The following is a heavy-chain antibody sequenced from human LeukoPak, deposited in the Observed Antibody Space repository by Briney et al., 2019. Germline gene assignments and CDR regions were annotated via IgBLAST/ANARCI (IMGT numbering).Heavy chain of an antibody. CDR3: ARDSSGWLYYFDY. CDR2: VYHSGTT. J-gene: IGHJ4*02. CDR1: GGSISTHY. Sequence: SETLSLARTVSGGSISTHYWSWIRQPPGKGLEWIGYVYHSGTTNYNPSPKSRLTLSVDTSKNQFSLRLSSVTAADTAVYYCARDSSGWLYYFDYWGQGALVTVSS. V-gene: IGHV4-59*11. D-gene: IGHD6-19*01.